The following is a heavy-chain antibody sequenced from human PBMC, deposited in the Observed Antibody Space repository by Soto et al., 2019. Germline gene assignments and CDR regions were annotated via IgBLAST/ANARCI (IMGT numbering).Heavy chain of an antibody. Sequence: SSVKVSCKASGGTFSSYAISWVRQAPGQGLEWMGGIIPIFGTANYAQKFQGRVTITADESTSTAYMELSSLRSEDTAVYYCASKTPVVTLNGASLPYNYYYYGMDVWGQGTTVTVSS. V-gene: IGHV1-69*13. D-gene: IGHD2-15*01. CDR2: IIPIFGTA. CDR1: GGTFSSYA. J-gene: IGHJ6*02. CDR3: ASKTPVVTLNGASLPYNYYYYGMDV.